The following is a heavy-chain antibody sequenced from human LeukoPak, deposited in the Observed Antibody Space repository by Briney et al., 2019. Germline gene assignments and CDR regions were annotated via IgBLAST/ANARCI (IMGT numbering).Heavy chain of an antibody. CDR1: GGSVSDYY. J-gene: IGHJ4*02. V-gene: IGHV4-59*02. CDR2: IYYTGST. D-gene: IGHD7-27*01. Sequence: SETLSFTCTISGGSVSDYYWGWIRQSPGKGLEWIGYIYYTGSTSYNPSLKSRVTISADTSKNEFSLKLNSVTAADTAVYYCASRKLGNDYWGQGTLVTVSS. CDR3: ASRKLGNDY.